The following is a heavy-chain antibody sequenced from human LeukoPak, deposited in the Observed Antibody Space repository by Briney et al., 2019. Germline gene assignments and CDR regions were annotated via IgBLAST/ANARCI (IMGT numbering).Heavy chain of an antibody. CDR2: IYSGGST. CDR1: GFTVSSNY. J-gene: IGHJ3*02. V-gene: IGHV3-53*01. CDR3: ARTGWCSGGSCYGDAFDI. D-gene: IGHD2-15*01. Sequence: GGSLRLSCAASGFTVSSNYMSWVRQAPGKGLEWVSVIYSGGSTYYADSVKGRFTISRDNSKNTLYLQMNSLRAEDTAVYYCARTGWCSGGSCYGDAFDIWGQGTMVTVSS.